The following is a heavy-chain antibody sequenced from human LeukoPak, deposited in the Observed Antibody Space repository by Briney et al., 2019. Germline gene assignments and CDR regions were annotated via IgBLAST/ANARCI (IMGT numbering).Heavy chain of an antibody. V-gene: IGHV3-23*01. CDR3: AKVSTIFGVVIRPNYFDY. Sequence: PGGSLRLPCAASGFTFSSYAMSWVRQAPGKGLEWVSAISGSGGSTYYADSVKGRFTISRDNSKNTLYLQMNSLRAEDTAVYYCAKVSTIFGVVIRPNYFDYWGQGTLVTVSS. J-gene: IGHJ4*02. CDR2: ISGSGGST. D-gene: IGHD3-3*01. CDR1: GFTFSSYA.